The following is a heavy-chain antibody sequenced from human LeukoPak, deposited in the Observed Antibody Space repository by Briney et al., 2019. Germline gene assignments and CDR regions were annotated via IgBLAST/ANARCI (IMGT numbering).Heavy chain of an antibody. V-gene: IGHV3-74*01. D-gene: IGHD1-1*01. J-gene: IGHJ4*02. Sequence: GGSLRLSCAASGFTFSDYYMSWIRQPPGKGLVWVSRINVEGGTTTYADSVKGRFTISRDNAKNTVSLQMNSLRAEDTAVYYCVSDHTGHDDYWGQGTLVTVSS. CDR1: GFTFSDYY. CDR3: VSDHTGHDDY. CDR2: INVEGGTT.